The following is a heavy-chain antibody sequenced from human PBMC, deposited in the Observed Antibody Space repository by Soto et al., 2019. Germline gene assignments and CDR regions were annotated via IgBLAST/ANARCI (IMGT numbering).Heavy chain of an antibody. CDR3: AIPLPKQQLVRGAFDH. D-gene: IGHD6-13*01. J-gene: IGHJ4*02. CDR2: SIPVFGTA. Sequence: QVQLVQSGAEVKKPGSSVKLSCKTSGGTFRNYAINCVRQAPGQGLEWVGGSIPVFGTANYAQTFQGRFTITADETTSTAYMELSSLRSEDTAVYYCAIPLPKQQLVRGAFDHWGQGTLVTVAS. CDR1: GGTFRNYA. V-gene: IGHV1-69*01.